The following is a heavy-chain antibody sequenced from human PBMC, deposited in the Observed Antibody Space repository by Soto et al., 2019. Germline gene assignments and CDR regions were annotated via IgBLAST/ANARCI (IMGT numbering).Heavy chain of an antibody. D-gene: IGHD5-12*01. CDR3: ARDLRSGYDTFFDY. CDR1: GYTFTGYF. CDR2: INPKTGVT. J-gene: IGHJ4*02. V-gene: IGHV1-2*02. Sequence: ASVKVSCKASGYTFTGYFMHWVRQAPGQGLEWMGWINPKTGVTNYAQKFQGRVTMTRDTSISTAYMELGRLGSDDTAMYYCARDLRSGYDTFFDYWGQGTQVTVSS.